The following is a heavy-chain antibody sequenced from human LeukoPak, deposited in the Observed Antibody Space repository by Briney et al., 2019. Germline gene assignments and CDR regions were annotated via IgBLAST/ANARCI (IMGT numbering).Heavy chain of an antibody. CDR1: GGSISSYY. J-gene: IGHJ6*04. V-gene: IGHV4-59*01. CDR2: IYYSGST. Sequence: ETLSLTCTVSGGSISSYYWSWIRQPPGKGLEWIGYIYYSGSTNYSPSLKSRVTISVDTSENQFSLKLSSVTAADTAVYYCARDLLWFGEGYYYYYGMDVWGKGTTVTVSS. D-gene: IGHD3-10*01. CDR3: ARDLLWFGEGYYYYYGMDV.